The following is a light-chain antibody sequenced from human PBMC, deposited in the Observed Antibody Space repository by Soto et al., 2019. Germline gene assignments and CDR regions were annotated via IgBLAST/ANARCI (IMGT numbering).Light chain of an antibody. Sequence: IVMTQSPATVSVSPGESTSLSCRASRTIGTNLGWYQQKPGQAPRLLMSKTSNRTASVPARFSGSGSGTEFTLTIASLQSEDIAVYYCQQYADWPLTFGGGTKVDIK. CDR3: QQYADWPLT. CDR2: KTS. J-gene: IGKJ4*01. CDR1: RTIGTN. V-gene: IGKV3-15*01.